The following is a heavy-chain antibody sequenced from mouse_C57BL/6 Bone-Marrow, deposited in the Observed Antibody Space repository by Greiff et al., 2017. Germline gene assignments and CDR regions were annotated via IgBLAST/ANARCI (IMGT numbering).Heavy chain of an antibody. V-gene: IGHV5-12*01. CDR1: GFTFSDYY. CDR3: ARLSAY. Sequence: EVNLVESGGGLVQPGGSLKLSCAASGFTFSDYYMYWVRQTPEKRLEWVAYISNGGGSTYYPDTVKGRFTISRDNAKNTLYLQMSRLKSEDTAMYYCARLSAYWGQGTLVTVSA. CDR2: ISNGGGST. J-gene: IGHJ3*01.